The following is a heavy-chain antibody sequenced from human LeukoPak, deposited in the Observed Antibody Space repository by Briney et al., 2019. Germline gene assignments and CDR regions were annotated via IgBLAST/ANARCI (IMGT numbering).Heavy chain of an antibody. CDR3: GRAGGPYSSSWDEIDY. V-gene: IGHV1-18*01. D-gene: IGHD6-13*01. CDR2: ISAYNGNT. CDR1: GYTFTSYG. J-gene: IGHJ4*02. Sequence: RASVKVSCKASGYTFTSYGISWVRQAPGQGLEWMGWISAYNGNTNYAQKLQGRVTMTTDTSTSTAYMELRSLRSDDTAVYYCGRAGGPYSSSWDEIDYWGQGTLVTVSS.